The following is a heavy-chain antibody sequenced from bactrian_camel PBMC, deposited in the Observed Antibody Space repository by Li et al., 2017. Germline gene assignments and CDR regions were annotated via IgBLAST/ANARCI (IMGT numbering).Heavy chain of an antibody. CDR2: VDSNEIT. CDR1: GFLFGPDR. J-gene: IGHJ4*01. V-gene: IGHV3S53*01. D-gene: IGHD1*01. Sequence: HVQLVESGGGTVQPGGSLTLSCAVSGFLFGPDRYCMGWFRQVPGKTRELVAVVDSNEITRYPDAVKGRFTLSKDDAKNSFFLQMDSLKAEDTAMYYCAADPSLWICPQYWRVSTGYWAWGPRSPSP.